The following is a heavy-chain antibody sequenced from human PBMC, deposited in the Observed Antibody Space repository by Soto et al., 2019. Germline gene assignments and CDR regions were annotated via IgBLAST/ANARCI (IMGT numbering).Heavy chain of an antibody. D-gene: IGHD2-15*01. CDR2: IGTSDETT. CDR3: VTRHVGWFDPVRLYSYSGLDV. Sequence: GGSLRLSCAVSGIISNKRAMTWVRQAPGKGLEWVSTIGTSDETTYNAASVKGRFSISRDTSTNTLYLQLDNLTVEDTATYYCVTRHVGWFDPVRLYSYSGLDVWGQGTTVTVSS. V-gene: IGHV3-23*01. J-gene: IGHJ6*02. CDR1: GIISNKRA.